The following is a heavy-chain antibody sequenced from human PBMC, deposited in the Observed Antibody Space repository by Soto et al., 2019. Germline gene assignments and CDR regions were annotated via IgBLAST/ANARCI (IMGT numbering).Heavy chain of an antibody. D-gene: IGHD3-10*01. V-gene: IGHV1-18*01. Sequence: QVQLVQSGAEVKRAGASVKVSCKASGYTFSSYGLSWVRQAPGQGLEWMGWISDYNGNTHYAQKFQGRVMMTTDTSTRTAYMELRSLRSDDTAVYFCAREGYYSGSGTYSPPRYYGMDVWGQGTTVTVSS. CDR1: GYTFSSYG. CDR2: ISDYNGNT. CDR3: AREGYYSGSGTYSPPRYYGMDV. J-gene: IGHJ6*02.